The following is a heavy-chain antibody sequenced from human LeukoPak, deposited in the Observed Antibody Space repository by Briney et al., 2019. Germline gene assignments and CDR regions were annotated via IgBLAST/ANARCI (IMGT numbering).Heavy chain of an antibody. Sequence: PGGSLRLSCAASGFTFDDYAMHWVRQAPGKGLEWVSGISWNSGSIGYADSVKGRFTISRDNAKNSLYLQMNSLRAEDTAVYYCARASIVVVPAARGAFDIWGQGTMVTVSS. CDR1: GFTFDDYA. CDR2: ISWNSGSI. J-gene: IGHJ3*02. CDR3: ARASIVVVPAARGAFDI. D-gene: IGHD2-2*01. V-gene: IGHV3-9*01.